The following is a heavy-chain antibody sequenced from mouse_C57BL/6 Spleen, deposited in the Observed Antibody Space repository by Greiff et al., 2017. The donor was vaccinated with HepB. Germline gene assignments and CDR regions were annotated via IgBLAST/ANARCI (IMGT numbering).Heavy chain of an antibody. CDR3: ARPSYYSNYYAMDY. Sequence: EVQGVESGGGLVKPGGSLKLSCAASGFTFSDYGMHWVRQAPEKGLEWVAYISSGSSTIYYADTEKGRFTISRDNAKNTLFLQMTSLRSEDTAMYYCARPSYYSNYYAMDYCGQGTSVTVSS. J-gene: IGHJ4*01. V-gene: IGHV5-17*01. CDR1: GFTFSDYG. CDR2: ISSGSSTI. D-gene: IGHD2-5*01.